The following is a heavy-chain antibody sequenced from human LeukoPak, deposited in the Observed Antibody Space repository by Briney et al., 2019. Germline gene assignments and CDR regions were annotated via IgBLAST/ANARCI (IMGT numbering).Heavy chain of an antibody. V-gene: IGHV4-34*01. CDR2: INHSGST. Sequence: SETLSLTCAVYGGSFSGYYWSWIRRPPGKGLEWIGEINHSGSTNYNPSLKSRVTISVDTSKNQFSLKLSSVTAADTAVYYCARGRGTWGQGTLVTVSS. CDR3: ARGRGT. J-gene: IGHJ5*02. CDR1: GGSFSGYY. D-gene: IGHD3-10*01.